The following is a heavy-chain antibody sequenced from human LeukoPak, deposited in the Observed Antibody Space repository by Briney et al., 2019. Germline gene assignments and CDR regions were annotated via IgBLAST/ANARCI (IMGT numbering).Heavy chain of an antibody. CDR3: ARGKWELLRAFDI. CDR1: VYTFTGYY. D-gene: IGHD1-26*01. Sequence: AAVKVSCQASVYTFTGYYMHWVRQAPGQGLEWMGWINASRGGTNYAQKFQGRVTMTRDTSISTAYMELSRLRSDDTAVYYCARGKWELLRAFDIWGQGTMVTVSS. J-gene: IGHJ3*02. CDR2: INASRGGT. V-gene: IGHV1-2*02.